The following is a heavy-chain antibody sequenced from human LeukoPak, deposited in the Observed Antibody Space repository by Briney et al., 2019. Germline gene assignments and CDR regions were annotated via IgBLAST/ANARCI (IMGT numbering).Heavy chain of an antibody. D-gene: IGHD6-13*01. Sequence: GESLKISCKGSGYSFSTYRISWVRQMPGKGLEWMGKIDPSDLYTDYSPSFQSHVTISADTSINTAFLEWSSLKTSDTAIYYCASSIAAAGIGQNTFDIWGQGTVVAVSS. CDR1: GYSFSTYR. CDR2: IDPSDLYT. CDR3: ASSIAAAGIGQNTFDI. V-gene: IGHV5-10-1*01. J-gene: IGHJ3*02.